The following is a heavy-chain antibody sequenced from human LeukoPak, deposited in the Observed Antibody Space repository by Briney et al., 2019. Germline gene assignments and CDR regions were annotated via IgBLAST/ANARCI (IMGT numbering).Heavy chain of an antibody. CDR3: ARAGWVSNADAVW. D-gene: IGHD1-1*01. V-gene: IGHV3-23*01. CDR2: LKGTGEK. CDR1: GFSFSSYA. Sequence: PGGSLRLSCVASGFSFSSYAMSWVRQTPARGLEWVSSLKGTGEKYYADSVKGRFTLSRDNSRNTVYLQLNNLRVDDTGVYYCARAGWVSNADAVWWGQGTVVTVSS. J-gene: IGHJ4*02.